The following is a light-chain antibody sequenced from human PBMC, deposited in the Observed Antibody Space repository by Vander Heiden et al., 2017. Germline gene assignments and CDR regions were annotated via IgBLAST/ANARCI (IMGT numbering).Light chain of an antibody. CDR3: NSFTTGSTLVI. J-gene: IGLJ2*01. CDR1: SSDVGNFAH. V-gene: IGLV2-14*03. Sequence: QSALTQPASVSGSPGQSITISCTATSSDVGNFAHVSWYQQHPGKAPKLMIYDVSNRPSGVSHRFSGSKSDNTASLTISGLQAEDDADYYCNSFTTGSTLVIFGGGTKLTVL. CDR2: DVS.